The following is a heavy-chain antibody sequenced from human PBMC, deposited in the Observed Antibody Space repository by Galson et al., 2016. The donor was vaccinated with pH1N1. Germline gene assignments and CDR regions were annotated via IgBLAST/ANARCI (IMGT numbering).Heavy chain of an antibody. J-gene: IGHJ6*02. CDR2: INPDSGGT. Sequence: SVKVSCKASGYTFTAYYIHWVRQAPGQGLEWMGWINPDSGGTHFAQKFQGWVTMTRDTSIRTAYMEVSRLTSDDTAIYYCARDVAPPGHYAMDVWGQGTTVTVSS. V-gene: IGHV1-2*04. CDR1: GYTFTAYY. CDR3: ARDVAPPGHYAMDV.